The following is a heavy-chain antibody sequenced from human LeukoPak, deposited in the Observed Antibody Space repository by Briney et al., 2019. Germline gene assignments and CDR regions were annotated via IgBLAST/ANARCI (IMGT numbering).Heavy chain of an antibody. Sequence: ASVKVSCKASGYTFTDYGITWVRQAPGQGLEWMGWISAYNGHTNYAQKLQDRVTMTTDTSTSTAYMELRSLRSDDAAMYYCARDMVRGVPGGFDPWGQGTLVTVSS. J-gene: IGHJ5*02. D-gene: IGHD3-10*01. CDR3: ARDMVRGVPGGFDP. V-gene: IGHV1-18*01. CDR1: GYTFTDYG. CDR2: ISAYNGHT.